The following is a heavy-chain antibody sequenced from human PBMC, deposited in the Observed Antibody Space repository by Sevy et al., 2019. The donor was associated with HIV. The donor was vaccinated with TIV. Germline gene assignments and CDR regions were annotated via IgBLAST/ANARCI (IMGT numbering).Heavy chain of an antibody. V-gene: IGHV1-24*01. CDR2: FDHEDGET. CDR1: GDTLTELS. D-gene: IGHD6-19*01. CDR3: ASSPCRSGWYPLGY. J-gene: IGHJ4*02. Sequence: ASVKVSCKVSGDTLTELSIDWVRQAPGKGLEWMGGFDHEDGETIYARKFQGRVTMTEDTSTDTAYMELSCLTSEGTAVYYCASSPCRSGWYPLGYWGPGTLVTVSS.